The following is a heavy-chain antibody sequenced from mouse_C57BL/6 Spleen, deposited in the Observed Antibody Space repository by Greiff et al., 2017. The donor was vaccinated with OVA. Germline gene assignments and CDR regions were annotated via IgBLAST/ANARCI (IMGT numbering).Heavy chain of an antibody. CDR2: ISNGGGST. V-gene: IGHV5-12*01. CDR3: ASHLW. Sequence: EVQGVESGGGLVQPGGSLKLSCAASGFTFSDYYMYWVRQTPEKRLEWVAYISNGGGSTYYPDTVKGRFTISRDNAKNTLYLQMSRLKSEDTAMYYCASHLWWGQGTLVTVSA. J-gene: IGHJ3*02. CDR1: GFTFSDYY. D-gene: IGHD2-3*01.